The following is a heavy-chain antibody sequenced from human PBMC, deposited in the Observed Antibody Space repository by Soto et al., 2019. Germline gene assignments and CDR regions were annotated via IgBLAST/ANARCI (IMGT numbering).Heavy chain of an antibody. D-gene: IGHD2-15*01. CDR1: GGSVSSGSYY. CDR2: IYYSGST. Sequence: QVQLQESGPGLVKPSETLSLTCTVSGGSVSSGSYYWSWIRQPPGKGLEWIGYIYYSGSTNYNPSLKSRVTISVDTSKNQFSLKLSSVTAADTAVYYCARGLPRIDFDYWGLGTLVTVSS. CDR3: ARGLPRIDFDY. V-gene: IGHV4-61*01. J-gene: IGHJ4*02.